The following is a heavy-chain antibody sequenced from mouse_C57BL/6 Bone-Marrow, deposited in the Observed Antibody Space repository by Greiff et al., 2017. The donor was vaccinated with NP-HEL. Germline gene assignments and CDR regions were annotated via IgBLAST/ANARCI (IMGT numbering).Heavy chain of an antibody. D-gene: IGHD2-2*01. Sequence: EVQLQESGPGLVKPSQSLSLTCSVTGYSITSGYYWNWIRQFPGNKLEWMGYISYDGSNNYNPSLKNRISITRDTSKNQFFLKLNSVTTEDTATYYCARGVTTGDFDYWGQGTTLTVSS. V-gene: IGHV3-6*01. CDR1: GYSITSGYY. J-gene: IGHJ2*01. CDR3: ARGVTTGDFDY. CDR2: ISYDGSN.